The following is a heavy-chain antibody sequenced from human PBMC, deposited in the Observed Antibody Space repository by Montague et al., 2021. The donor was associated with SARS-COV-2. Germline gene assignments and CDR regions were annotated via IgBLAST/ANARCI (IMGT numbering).Heavy chain of an antibody. V-gene: IGHV4-39*01. CDR1: GGSISSSNYY. CDR3: VAEWLAIYYFDF. Sequence: SETLSLTCTVAGGSISSSNYYWGWIRQPPGKGLEWIGSPFYSGSSFYNPSLKSRVTISVDTSKNWFSLRLSSVTAADTAVYYSVAEWLAIYYFDFWGQGTLVTVSS. D-gene: IGHD6-19*01. J-gene: IGHJ4*02. CDR2: PFYSGSS.